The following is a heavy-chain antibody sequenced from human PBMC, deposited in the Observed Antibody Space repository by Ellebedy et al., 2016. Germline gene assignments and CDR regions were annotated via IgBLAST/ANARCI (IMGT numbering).Heavy chain of an antibody. CDR3: ARDHGFAFDI. V-gene: IGHV3-48*02. CDR1: GFTFSNYG. CDR2: ISSDSATI. D-gene: IGHD2-2*03. J-gene: IGHJ3*02. Sequence: GGSLRLXXAASGFTFSNYGMSWVRQAPGKGLEWLSYISSDSATISHADSVKGRFTMSRDNAKNSLYLQMNSLRDEDTAVYYCARDHGFAFDIWGQGTVVTVSS.